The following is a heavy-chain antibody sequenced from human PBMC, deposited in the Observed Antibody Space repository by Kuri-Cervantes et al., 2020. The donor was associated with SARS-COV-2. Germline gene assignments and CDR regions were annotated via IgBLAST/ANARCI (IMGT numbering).Heavy chain of an antibody. Sequence: LSLTCAASGFTFSSYWMHWVRQAPGKGLVWVSRINSDGSSTSYADSVKGRFTISRDNTQNTLLLQMTSLRSEDTAIYYCAKDHFGVPDSWGQGTLVTVSS. D-gene: IGHD2-21*01. CDR1: GFTFSSYW. J-gene: IGHJ5*01. V-gene: IGHV3-74*01. CDR2: INSDGSST. CDR3: AKDHFGVPDS.